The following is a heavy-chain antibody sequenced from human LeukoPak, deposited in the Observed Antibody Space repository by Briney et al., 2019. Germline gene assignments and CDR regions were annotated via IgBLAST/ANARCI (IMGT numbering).Heavy chain of an antibody. Sequence: PSETLSLTCTFSGGSISSYYWSWIRQPAGKGLEWIGRIHTSGSTNYNPSLKGRVTMSVDTSKNQFSLKLRSVTAADTAVYYCARDSYYYDSSGYLILDYWGQGILVTVSS. CDR2: IHTSGST. CDR1: GGSISSYY. CDR3: ARDSYYYDSSGYLILDY. D-gene: IGHD3-22*01. V-gene: IGHV4-4*07. J-gene: IGHJ4*02.